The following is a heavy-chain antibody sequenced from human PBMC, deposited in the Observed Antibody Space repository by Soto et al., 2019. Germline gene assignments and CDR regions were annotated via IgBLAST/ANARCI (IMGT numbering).Heavy chain of an antibody. CDR2: IYYSGST. V-gene: IGHV4-59*01. CDR3: ARGLISGYYLYDAFDI. J-gene: IGHJ3*02. D-gene: IGHD3-22*01. Sequence: SVTLSLNCTITSASISSYCGSWIRQPPGKGLEWIGYIYYSGSTNYNPSLKSRVTISVDTSKNQFSLKLSSVTAADTAVYYCARGLISGYYLYDAFDIWGQWTMVTVS. CDR1: SASISSYC.